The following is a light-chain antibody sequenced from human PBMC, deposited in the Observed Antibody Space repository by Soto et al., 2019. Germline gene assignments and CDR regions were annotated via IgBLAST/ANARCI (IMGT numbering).Light chain of an antibody. V-gene: IGLV3-21*02. Sequence: SYELTQAASVSVAPGQTAKISCGGNNLESKSVHWYQQRPGQAPVLVVYDDRARPSGNPERFSGSNSGNTATLTISRLEAGDEAVYYCQVWDGDTDHVVFGGGT. CDR3: QVWDGDTDHVV. CDR1: NLESKS. J-gene: IGLJ2*01. CDR2: DDR.